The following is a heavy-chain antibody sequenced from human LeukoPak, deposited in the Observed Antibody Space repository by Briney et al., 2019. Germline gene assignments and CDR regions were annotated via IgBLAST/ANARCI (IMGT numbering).Heavy chain of an antibody. CDR1: GGSFSGYY. V-gene: IGHV4-34*01. J-gene: IGHJ4*02. CDR2: INHSGST. CDR3: ARDLGGSYELGY. D-gene: IGHD1-26*01. Sequence: SETLSLTCAVYGGSFSGYYWSWIRQPPGKGLEWIGEINHSGSTYYNPSLKSRVTISVDRSKNQFSLKLSSVTAADTAVYYCARDLGGSYELGYWGQGTLVTVSS.